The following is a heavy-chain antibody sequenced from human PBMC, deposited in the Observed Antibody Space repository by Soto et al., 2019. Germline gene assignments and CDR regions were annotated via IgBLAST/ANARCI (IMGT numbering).Heavy chain of an antibody. CDR3: ARLNGYCISTNCHGYYGMDV. CDR1: GGFVSRSRYS. V-gene: IGHV4-39*01. CDR2: IYSSENT. J-gene: IGHJ6*02. Sequence: SETLPLTSSVSGGFVSRSRYSCGWMRQSPGMGLEWFVTIYSSENTYYNPSLLSRVTISVDTSKNEFSLRLSSVTAADTAVYYCARLNGYCISTNCHGYYGMDVWGQGTTVT. D-gene: IGHD2-2*03.